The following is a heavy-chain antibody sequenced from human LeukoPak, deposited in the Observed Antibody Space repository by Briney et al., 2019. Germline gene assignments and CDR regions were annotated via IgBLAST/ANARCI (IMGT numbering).Heavy chain of an antibody. V-gene: IGHV3-30*18. D-gene: IGHD3/OR15-3a*01. Sequence: TGGSLRLSCAASGFTFSSYGMHWVRQAPGKGLEWVAVISYDGSNKYYTDSVKGRFTISRDNSKNTLYLQMNSLRAEDTAVYYCAKEDVDYLPGYWGQGTLVTVSS. J-gene: IGHJ4*02. CDR3: AKEDVDYLPGY. CDR1: GFTFSSYG. CDR2: ISYDGSNK.